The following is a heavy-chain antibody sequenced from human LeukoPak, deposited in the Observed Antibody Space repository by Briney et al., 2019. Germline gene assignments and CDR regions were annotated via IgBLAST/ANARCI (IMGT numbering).Heavy chain of an antibody. Sequence: PGGSLRLSCAASGFTFSSYAMSWVRQAPGKGLEWVSAICGSGGSTYYADSVKGRFTISRDNSKNTLYLQMNSLRAEDTAVYYCAKPPREYYYDSSGYFGAFDIWGQGTMVTVSS. D-gene: IGHD3-22*01. CDR1: GFTFSSYA. CDR2: ICGSGGST. J-gene: IGHJ3*02. V-gene: IGHV3-23*01. CDR3: AKPPREYYYDSSGYFGAFDI.